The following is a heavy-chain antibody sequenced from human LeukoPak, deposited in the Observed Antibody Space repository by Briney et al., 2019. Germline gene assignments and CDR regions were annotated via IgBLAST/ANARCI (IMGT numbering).Heavy chain of an antibody. J-gene: IGHJ3*02. D-gene: IGHD3-10*01. Sequence: GGSLRLSCAASEFTFRSYEMNWVRQAPGKGLEWISYISNSDTTIDYADSVKGRFTISRDNAKNSLYLQMNSLRDEDTAVYYCARDLHYAFDIWGQGTMVTASS. CDR2: ISNSDTTI. CDR3: ARDLHYAFDI. V-gene: IGHV3-48*03. CDR1: EFTFRSYE.